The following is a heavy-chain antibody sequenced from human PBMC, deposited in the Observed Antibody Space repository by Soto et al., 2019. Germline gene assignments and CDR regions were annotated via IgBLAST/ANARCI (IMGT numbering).Heavy chain of an antibody. D-gene: IGHD2-15*01. J-gene: IGHJ6*03. CDR2: TYHSGRT. CDR3: ARGPMPGYCSGGTCYYYYYMDV. Sequence: SETLSLTCTVSGGSLSSGDYYWSWIRPSPDKGLEWIGYTYHSGRTYYNPSLKSRVTISVDTSKNQFSLKLSSVTAADTAVYYCARGPMPGYCSGGTCYYYYYMDVWGKGTTVTVSS. CDR1: GGSLSSGDYY. V-gene: IGHV4-30-4*02.